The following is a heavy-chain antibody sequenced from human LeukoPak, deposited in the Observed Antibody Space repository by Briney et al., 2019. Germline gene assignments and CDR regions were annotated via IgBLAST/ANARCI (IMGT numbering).Heavy chain of an antibody. V-gene: IGHV1-2*02. CDR2: INPNSGGT. CDR1: GYTFTGYY. J-gene: IGHJ4*02. Sequence: ASVKVSCKASGYTFTGYYMHWVRQAPGQGLEWMGWINPNSGGTNYAQKFQGRVTMTRDTSISTAYVELSRLRSDDTAVYYCARSPSGWYYFDYWGQGTLVTVSS. CDR3: ARSPSGWYYFDY. D-gene: IGHD6-19*01.